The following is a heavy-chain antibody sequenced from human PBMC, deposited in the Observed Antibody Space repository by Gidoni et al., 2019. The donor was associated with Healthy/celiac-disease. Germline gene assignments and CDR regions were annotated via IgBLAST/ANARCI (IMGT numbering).Heavy chain of an antibody. V-gene: IGHV3-43*01. CDR1: GFTFDDYT. Sequence: EVQLVESGGVVVQPGGSLRLSCAASGFTFDDYTMHWVRQAPGKGLEWVSLISWDGGSTYYADSVKGRFTISRDNSKNSLYLQMNSLRTEDTALYYCAKGPAPGIAVTHFDYWGQGTLVTVSS. CDR3: AKGPAPGIAVTHFDY. J-gene: IGHJ4*02. D-gene: IGHD6-19*01. CDR2: ISWDGGST.